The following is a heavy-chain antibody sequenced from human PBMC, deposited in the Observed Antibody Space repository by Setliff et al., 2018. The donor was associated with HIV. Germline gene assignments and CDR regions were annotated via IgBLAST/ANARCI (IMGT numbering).Heavy chain of an antibody. Sequence: SETLSLTCNVSGGSIGSYHWAWIRQSPGKGLEYIGNIRHSGYTNYNPSLKSRLNMSVDTSNYQISLKLTAVTAADTVVYYCAREFSERSPNPDHYYYYMDVWGKGTTVTVSS. CDR2: IRHSGYT. J-gene: IGHJ6*03. CDR1: GGSIGSYH. V-gene: IGHV4-59*01. CDR3: AREFSERSPNPDHYYYYMDV. D-gene: IGHD6-19*01.